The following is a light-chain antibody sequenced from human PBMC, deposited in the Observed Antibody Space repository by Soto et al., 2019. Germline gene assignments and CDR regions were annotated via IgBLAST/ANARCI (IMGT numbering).Light chain of an antibody. CDR3: QQYNSYPWT. V-gene: IGKV1-5*03. J-gene: IGKJ1*01. Sequence: DIQMTQSPSTLSASVGDRVTITCRASQSISGWLAWDQQKAWKAPKLLIYKASSLESGVPSRFRGSGSGTEFTLTICSLQPDDVATYYCQQYNSYPWTFGQGTKVEIK. CDR1: QSISGW. CDR2: KAS.